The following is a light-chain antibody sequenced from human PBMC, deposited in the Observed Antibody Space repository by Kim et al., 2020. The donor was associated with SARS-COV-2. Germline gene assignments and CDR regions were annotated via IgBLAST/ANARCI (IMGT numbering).Light chain of an antibody. J-gene: IGKJ4*01. CDR3: QQYGTSRGLS. V-gene: IGKV3-20*01. CDR1: QTVGSSY. Sequence: PGESATLSCRASQTVGSSYLAWYQQKPGQAPRLLIEGASTRATGIPDRFSGSGSGTDFTLTISRLDPEDFAMYYCQQYGTSRGLSFGGGTKVDIK. CDR2: GAS.